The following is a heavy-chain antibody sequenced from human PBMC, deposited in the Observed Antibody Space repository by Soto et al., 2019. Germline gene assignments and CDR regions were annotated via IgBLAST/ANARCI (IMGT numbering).Heavy chain of an antibody. Sequence: EVQLLESGGGLVQPGGSLRLSCAASGFTFSSYAMNWVRQAPGKGLEWVLVISGSGDSTYYADSVQGRFTISRDNSKNTLYLQMNSLRAEDTAVYYCAKRASGSYFDYWGQGTLVTVSS. CDR3: AKRASGSYFDY. D-gene: IGHD3-10*01. J-gene: IGHJ4*02. CDR1: GFTFSSYA. V-gene: IGHV3-23*01. CDR2: ISGSGDST.